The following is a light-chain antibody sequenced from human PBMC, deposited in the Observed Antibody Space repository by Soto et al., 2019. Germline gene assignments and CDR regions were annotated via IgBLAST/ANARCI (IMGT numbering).Light chain of an antibody. CDR3: CSYAGSSTWV. Sequence: QSVLTRPASVSGSPGQSITISCTGTSSDVGSYNLVSWYQQHPGKAPKLMIYEGSKRPSGVSNRFSGSKSGNTASLTISGLQAEDEADYYCCSYAGSSTWVFGTGTKVTVL. CDR2: EGS. J-gene: IGLJ1*01. V-gene: IGLV2-23*01. CDR1: SSDVGSYNL.